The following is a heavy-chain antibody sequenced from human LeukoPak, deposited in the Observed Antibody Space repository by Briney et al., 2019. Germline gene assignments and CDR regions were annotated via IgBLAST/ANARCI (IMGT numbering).Heavy chain of an antibody. CDR3: ARGPGGGYDV. D-gene: IGHD5-12*01. CDR2: IVVGSGNT. CDR1: GFTFTSSA. V-gene: IGHV1-58*02. Sequence: SVKVSCKASGFTFTSSAMQWVRQARGQRLEWIGWIVVGSGNTGYAQKFQGRVTITRNTSISTAYMELSSLRSEDTAVYYCARGPGGGYDVWGQGTLVTVSS. J-gene: IGHJ4*02.